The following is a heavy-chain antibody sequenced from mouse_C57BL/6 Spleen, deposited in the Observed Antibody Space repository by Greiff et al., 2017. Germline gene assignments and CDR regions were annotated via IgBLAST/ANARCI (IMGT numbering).Heavy chain of an antibody. D-gene: IGHD2-1*01. Sequence: VQLQQSGAELVKPGASVKLSCKASGYTFTEYTIHWVKQRSGQGLEWIGWFYPGSGSIKYNEKFKDKATLTADKSSSTVYMELIRLTSDDSAVYFCARHDRPYGNYGGYFDYWGQGTTLTVSS. CDR1: GYTFTEYT. J-gene: IGHJ2*01. CDR3: ARHDRPYGNYGGYFDY. V-gene: IGHV1-62-2*01. CDR2: FYPGSGSI.